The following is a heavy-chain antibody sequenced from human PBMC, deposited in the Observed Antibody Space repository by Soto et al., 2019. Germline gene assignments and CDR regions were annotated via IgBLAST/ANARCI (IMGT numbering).Heavy chain of an antibody. V-gene: IGHV4-34*01. CDR3: AREGYSGYDPFDY. D-gene: IGHD5-12*01. CDR1: GGSFSGYY. J-gene: IGHJ4*02. CDR2: INHSGST. Sequence: QVQLQQWGAGLLKPSETLSLTCAVYGGSFSGYYWSWIRQPPGKGLEWIGEINHSGSTNYNPSLKRRVTIAVATSKNQFSLKLSSVTAADTAVYYCAREGYSGYDPFDYWGQGTLVTVSS.